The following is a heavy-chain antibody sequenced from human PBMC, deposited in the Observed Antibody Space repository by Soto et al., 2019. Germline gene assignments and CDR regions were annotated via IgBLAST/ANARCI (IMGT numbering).Heavy chain of an antibody. J-gene: IGHJ5*02. CDR1: GGSISSSSYY. V-gene: IGHV4-30-2*01. D-gene: IGHD2-2*01. CDR3: ARGRVVVPAAVMFNCLDP. Sequence: SETLSLTCTVSGGSISSSSYYWGWIRQPPGKGLEWIGYIFHGGSTYYNPSLRSRVTISVDRSRTQFSLKMSSVTAADTAVYYCARGRVVVPAAVMFNCLDPWGQGALVTVSS. CDR2: IFHGGST.